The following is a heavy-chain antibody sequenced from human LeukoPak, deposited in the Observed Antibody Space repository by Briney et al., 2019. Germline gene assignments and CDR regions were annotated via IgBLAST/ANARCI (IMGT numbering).Heavy chain of an antibody. J-gene: IGHJ2*01. D-gene: IGHD3-22*01. Sequence: GGSLGLSCAASGFTFDDYAMHWVRQAPGKGLEWVSLISWDGGSTYYADSVKGRFTISRDNSKNSLYLQMNGLRAEDTALYYCAKDYYDSSGYYFLPGDWYFDLWGRGTLVTVSS. CDR2: ISWDGGST. CDR1: GFTFDDYA. V-gene: IGHV3-43D*03. CDR3: AKDYYDSSGYYFLPGDWYFDL.